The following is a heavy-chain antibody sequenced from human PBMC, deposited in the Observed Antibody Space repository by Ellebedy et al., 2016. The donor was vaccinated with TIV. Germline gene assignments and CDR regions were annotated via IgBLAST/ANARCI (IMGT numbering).Heavy chain of an antibody. V-gene: IGHV3-23*01. CDR3: ATDMVRGVITYYYYGMDV. Sequence: PGGSLRLSCAASGFTFSSYAMSWVRQAPGKGLEWVSAISGSGGSTYYADSVKGRFTISRDNSKNTLYLQMNSRRAEDTAVYYCATDMVRGVITYYYYGMDVWGQGTTVTVSS. CDR1: GFTFSSYA. D-gene: IGHD3-10*01. J-gene: IGHJ6*02. CDR2: ISGSGGST.